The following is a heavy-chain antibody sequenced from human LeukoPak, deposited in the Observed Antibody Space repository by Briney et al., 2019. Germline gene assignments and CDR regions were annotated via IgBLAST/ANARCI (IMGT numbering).Heavy chain of an antibody. CDR1: GFTFSSYS. CDR3: ARVSSGWPLDY. V-gene: IGHV3-21*01. Sequence: GGSLRLSCAASGFTFSSYSMNWVRQAPGKGLEWVSSISSSSGYIYYADSVKGRFTISRDNAKNSLYLQMNSLRAEDTAVYYCARVSSGWPLDYWGQGTLVTVSS. CDR2: ISSSSGYI. J-gene: IGHJ4*02. D-gene: IGHD6-19*01.